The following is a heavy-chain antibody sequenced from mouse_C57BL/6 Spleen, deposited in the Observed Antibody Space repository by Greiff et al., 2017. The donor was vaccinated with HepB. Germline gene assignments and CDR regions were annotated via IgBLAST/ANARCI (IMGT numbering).Heavy chain of an antibody. Sequence: VQLKESGGGLVKPGGSLKLSCAASGFTFSSYAMSWVRQTPEKRLEWVATISDGGSYTYYPDNVKGRFTITRDNAKNNLYLQMSHLKAEDTAMYYCARDPITTVNWCFDVWGTGTTVTVSS. CDR3: ARDPITTVNWCFDV. V-gene: IGHV5-4*01. CDR1: GFTFSSYA. J-gene: IGHJ1*03. D-gene: IGHD1-1*01. CDR2: ISDGGSYT.